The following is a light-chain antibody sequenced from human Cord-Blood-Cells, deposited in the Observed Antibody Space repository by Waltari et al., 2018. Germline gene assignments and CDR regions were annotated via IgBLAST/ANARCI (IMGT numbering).Light chain of an antibody. J-gene: IGKJ5*01. V-gene: IGKV1-39*01. CDR2: AAS. CDR3: QQSYSTPPIT. CDR1: QSISSY. Sequence: DIQMTQSPPSRSASVGDRVTITCRASQSISSYLNWYRQKPGKAPKLLIYAASSLQSGVPSRFSGSGSGTDFTLTISSLQPEDFATYYCQQSYSTPPITFGQGTRLEIK.